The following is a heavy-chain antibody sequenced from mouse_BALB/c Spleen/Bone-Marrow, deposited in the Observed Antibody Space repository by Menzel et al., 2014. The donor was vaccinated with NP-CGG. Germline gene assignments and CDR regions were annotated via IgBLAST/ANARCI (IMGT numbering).Heavy chain of an antibody. D-gene: IGHD2-14*01. Sequence: LEESGPELVKPGASVKMSCKASGYTFTSYVMHWVKQKPGQGLEWIGYINPYNDGTKYNEKFKGKATLTSDKSSSTVYMELSSLTSEDSAVYYCARGGRYDGAWFAYWGQGTLVTVSA. J-gene: IGHJ3*01. CDR1: GYTFTSYV. CDR2: INPYNDGT. CDR3: ARGGRYDGAWFAY. V-gene: IGHV1-14*01.